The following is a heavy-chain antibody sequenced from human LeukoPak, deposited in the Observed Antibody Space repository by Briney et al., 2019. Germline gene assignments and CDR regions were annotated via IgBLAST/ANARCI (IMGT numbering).Heavy chain of an antibody. CDR3: ARGQWGLDV. Sequence: GRSLRLSCAVYGFTFSDHYMSWIRQAPGKALEWVAYITPDGGAQYYANSVKGRFTLSRDNTKNSVYLQMNSLRADDSAVYYCARGQWGLDVWGQGTLVFVSS. V-gene: IGHV3-11*01. J-gene: IGHJ4*02. D-gene: IGHD1-26*01. CDR1: GFTFSDHY. CDR2: ITPDGGAQ.